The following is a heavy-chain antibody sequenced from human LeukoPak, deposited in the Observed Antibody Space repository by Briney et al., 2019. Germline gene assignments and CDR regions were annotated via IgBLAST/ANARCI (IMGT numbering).Heavy chain of an antibody. D-gene: IGHD6-6*01. V-gene: IGHV1-46*01. Sequence: ASVKVSCKASGGTFSSYAISWVRQAPGQGLEWMGIINPSGGSTSYAQKFQGRVTMTRDMSTSTVYMELSSLRSEDTAVYYCARDRYSSSSLDYWGQGTLVTVSS. J-gene: IGHJ4*02. CDR3: ARDRYSSSSLDY. CDR2: INPSGGST. CDR1: GGTFSSYA.